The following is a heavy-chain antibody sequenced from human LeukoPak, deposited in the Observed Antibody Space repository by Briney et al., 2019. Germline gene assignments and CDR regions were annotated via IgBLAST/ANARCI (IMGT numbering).Heavy chain of an antibody. CDR2: INPNSGGT. D-gene: IGHD6-13*01. V-gene: IGHV1-2*02. Sequence: ASVKVSCKASGYTFTGHYIHWVRQAPGQGLEWMGWINPNSGGTNYAQKFQGRVTMTRDTSISTAYMDLSGLTSDDTAVYYCARESSIPADSPVGNWFDPWGQGTLVTVSS. CDR1: GYTFTGHY. CDR3: ARESSIPADSPVGNWFDP. J-gene: IGHJ5*02.